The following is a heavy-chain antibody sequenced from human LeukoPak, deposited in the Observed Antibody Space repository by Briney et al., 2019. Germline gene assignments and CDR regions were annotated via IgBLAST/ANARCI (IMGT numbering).Heavy chain of an antibody. D-gene: IGHD2-15*01. CDR1: GYTFTSYG. J-gene: IGHJ6*03. V-gene: IGHV1-18*01. CDR2: ISANNGNT. Sequence: GASVKVSCKASGYTFTSYGISWVRQAPGQGLEWMGWISANNGNTNYAQKLQGRVTMTTDTSTSTAYMELRSLRSDDTAVYYCARTGALAKYCSGGSCYSHYYYYMDVWGKGTTVTVSS. CDR3: ARTGALAKYCSGGSCYSHYYYYMDV.